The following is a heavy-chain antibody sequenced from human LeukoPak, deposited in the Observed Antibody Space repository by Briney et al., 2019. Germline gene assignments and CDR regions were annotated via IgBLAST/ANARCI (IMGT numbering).Heavy chain of an antibody. CDR2: ISSSGSYI. Sequence: PGGSLRLSCAASGFTFSSYSMNWVRQAPGKGLEWVSSISSSGSYIYYADSVKGRFTISRDNAKNSLYLQMNSLRAEDTAVYYCAFLRDGYNSGYYFDYWGQGTLVTVSS. CDR1: GFTFSSYS. D-gene: IGHD5-24*01. V-gene: IGHV3-21*01. CDR3: AFLRDGYNSGYYFDY. J-gene: IGHJ4*02.